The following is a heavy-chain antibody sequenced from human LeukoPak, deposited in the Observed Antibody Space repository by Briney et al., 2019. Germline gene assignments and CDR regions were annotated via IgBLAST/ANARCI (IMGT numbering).Heavy chain of an antibody. Sequence: GGSLRLSCAASGFTFSSYAMSWVRQAPGKGLEWVSTISGSGGTTFYADSVRGRFTISRDNSENTLYLQMNSLRAEDTAVYYCAKGVGEYSHGPSSFYFDYWGQGTLVTVSS. CDR2: ISGSGGTT. J-gene: IGHJ4*02. CDR3: AKGVGEYSHGPSSFYFDY. D-gene: IGHD5-18*01. V-gene: IGHV3-23*01. CDR1: GFTFSSYA.